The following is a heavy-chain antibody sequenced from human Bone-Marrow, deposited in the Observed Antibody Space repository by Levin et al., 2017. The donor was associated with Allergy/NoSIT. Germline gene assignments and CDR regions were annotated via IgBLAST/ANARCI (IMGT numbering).Heavy chain of an antibody. CDR3: VRGACSSTSCLDS. D-gene: IGHD2-2*01. J-gene: IGHJ4*02. CDR1: GFTFSGFW. Sequence: GGSLRLSCTASGFTFSGFWMHCPRQVPGTGLVWVSHINSDGSNTNYADSVKGRFTISRDNAKNTLFLQMNSLRAEDTAVYYCVRGACSSTSCLDSWGQGTLVTVSS. CDR2: INSDGSNT. V-gene: IGHV3-74*01.